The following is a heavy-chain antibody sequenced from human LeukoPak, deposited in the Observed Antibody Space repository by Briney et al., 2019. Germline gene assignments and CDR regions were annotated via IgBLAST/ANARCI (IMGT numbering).Heavy chain of an antibody. CDR1: GFTFSSYE. CDR3: ARYHSSSWSYFDY. Sequence: PGGSLRLSCAASGFTFSSYEMNWVRQAPGKGLEWVGEINHSGSTNYNPSLKSRVTISVDTSKNQFSLKLSSVTAADTALYYCARYHSSSWSYFDYWGQGTLVTVSS. CDR2: INHSGST. V-gene: IGHV4-34*01. J-gene: IGHJ4*02. D-gene: IGHD6-13*01.